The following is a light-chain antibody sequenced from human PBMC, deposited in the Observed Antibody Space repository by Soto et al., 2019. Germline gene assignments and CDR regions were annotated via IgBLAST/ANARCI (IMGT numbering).Light chain of an antibody. CDR2: GAS. J-gene: IGKJ1*01. Sequence: EIVMTQSPATLSVSPGERATLSCRAGQSVSSNLAWYQQKPGQAPRLLIYGASTRATGIPARFSGSGSGTEFTLTISSLQSEDFAVYYCQYYGASPRAFGQGTKIDIK. CDR1: QSVSSN. V-gene: IGKV3-15*01. CDR3: QYYGASPRA.